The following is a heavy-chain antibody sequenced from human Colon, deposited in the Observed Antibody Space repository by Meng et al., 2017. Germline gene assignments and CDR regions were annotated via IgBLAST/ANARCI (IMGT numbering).Heavy chain of an antibody. CDR1: GFTFSSYE. D-gene: IGHD3-22*01. CDR3: ASNYDSSGYPPDYYFDY. J-gene: IGHJ4*02. CDR2: ISSSGSTI. Sequence: GESLKISCAASGFTFSSYEMNWVRQAPGKGLEWVSYISSSGSTIYYADSVKGRFTISRDNAKNSLYLQMNSLRAEDTAFYYCASNYDSSGYPPDYYFDYWGQGTLVTGSS. V-gene: IGHV3-48*03.